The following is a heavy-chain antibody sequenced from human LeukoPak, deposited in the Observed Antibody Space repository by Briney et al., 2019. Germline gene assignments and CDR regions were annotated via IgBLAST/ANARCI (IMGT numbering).Heavy chain of an antibody. CDR2: ISRSSVYI. J-gene: IGHJ4*02. V-gene: IGHV3-21*01. Sequence: PGGSLRLSCAASGFTFSSYSMYWVRQAPGKGLEWVSSISRSSVYIYNADSVKGRFTISRDNGQNSLYLQMDSLRAEDTALYYCARDPTYYYESSGYYYFDSWGQGTLVTVSS. D-gene: IGHD3-22*01. CDR3: ARDPTYYYESSGYYYFDS. CDR1: GFTFSSYS.